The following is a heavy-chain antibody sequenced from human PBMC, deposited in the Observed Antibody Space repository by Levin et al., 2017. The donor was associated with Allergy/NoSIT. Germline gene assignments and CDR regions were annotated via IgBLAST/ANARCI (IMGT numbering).Heavy chain of an antibody. CDR2: IWYDGSNK. J-gene: IGHJ3*02. V-gene: IGHV3-33*01. CDR3: ARRSLRSGGPDAFDI. Sequence: GGSLRLSCAASGFTFSSYGMHWVRQAPGKGLEWVAVIWYDGSNKYYADSVKGRFTISRDNSKNTLYLQMNSLRAEDTAVYYCARRSLRSGGPDAFDIWGQGTMVTVSS. D-gene: IGHD3-10*01. CDR1: GFTFSSYG.